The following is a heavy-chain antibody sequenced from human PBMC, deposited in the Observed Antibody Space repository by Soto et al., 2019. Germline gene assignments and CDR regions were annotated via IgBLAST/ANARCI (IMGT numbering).Heavy chain of an antibody. D-gene: IGHD2-15*01. CDR1: GYTFTSYD. CDR2: MNPNSGNT. CDR3: ASGPQDILDH. Sequence: QVQLVQSGAEVKKPGASVKVSCKASGYTFTSYDINWVRQATGQGLEWMGWMNPNSGNTGYAQKFQGRVTLTRNTSISTASMALSRPRSEDTAVYSCASGPQDILDHWGQGTLVTVSS. J-gene: IGHJ4*02. V-gene: IGHV1-8*01.